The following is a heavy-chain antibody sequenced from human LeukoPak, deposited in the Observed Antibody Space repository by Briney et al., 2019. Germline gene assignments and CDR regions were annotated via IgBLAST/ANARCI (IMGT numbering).Heavy chain of an antibody. Sequence: SETLSLTCTVSGASVSSYYWIWIRQPAGRGLEWIGYIYYSGSTNYNPSLKSRVTISVDTSKNQFSLKLSSVTAADTAVYYCARRMGYSGSYYFSDDAFDIWGQGTMVTVSS. CDR3: ARRMGYSGSYYFSDDAFDI. V-gene: IGHV4-59*02. J-gene: IGHJ3*02. CDR1: GASVSSYY. CDR2: IYYSGST. D-gene: IGHD1-26*01.